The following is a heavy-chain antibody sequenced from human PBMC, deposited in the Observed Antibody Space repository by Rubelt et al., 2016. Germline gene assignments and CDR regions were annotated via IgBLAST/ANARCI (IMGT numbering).Heavy chain of an antibody. D-gene: IGHD3-22*01. CDR2: ISYDGSDK. CDR3: ARDYYYDKS. CDR1: GFTFSNYG. Sequence: VQLVESGGGVVQPGRSLRLSCAASGFTFSNYGMHWVRQAPGKGLEWVAVISYDGSDKYYADSVKGRFTISRDNSKNTLYLQMNSLRPEDTAVYYCARDYYYDKSGGQGTLVTVSS. V-gene: IGHV3-30*03. J-gene: IGHJ4*02.